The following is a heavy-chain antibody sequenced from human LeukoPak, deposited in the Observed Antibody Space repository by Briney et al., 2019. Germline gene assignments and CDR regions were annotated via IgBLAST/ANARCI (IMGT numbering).Heavy chain of an antibody. CDR3: ARGGSSVDY. Sequence: PSETLSLTCAVFGGSLGDYSWTWVRQPPGKGLEWIGEINHSGNTNYNPSLKSRVTISIDTSKNQFSLKLNSVTAADTAVYYCARGGSSVDYWGQGTLVTVSS. CDR1: GGSLGDYS. V-gene: IGHV4-34*01. D-gene: IGHD6-6*01. CDR2: INHSGNT. J-gene: IGHJ4*02.